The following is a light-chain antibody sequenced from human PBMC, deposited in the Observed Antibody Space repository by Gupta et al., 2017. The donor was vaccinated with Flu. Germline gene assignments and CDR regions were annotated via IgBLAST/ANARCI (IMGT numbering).Light chain of an antibody. CDR2: SDK. J-gene: IGLJ2*01. CDR1: SNNIGSHD. Sequence: ATTTSTANSNNIGSHDAACSQQHQDPAPNLLFHSDKNRRSAIAERFSASTSGTTATLTITGLQPEDEADYYYSAGDSTHNGVVFGGGTKLTVL. V-gene: IGLV10-54*04. CDR3: SAGDSTHNGVV.